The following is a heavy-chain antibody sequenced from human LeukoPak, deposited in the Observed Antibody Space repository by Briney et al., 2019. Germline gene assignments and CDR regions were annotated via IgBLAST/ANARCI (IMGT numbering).Heavy chain of an antibody. CDR1: GFTFSSYA. D-gene: IGHD3-22*01. CDR2: ISYDGSNK. J-gene: IGHJ4*02. CDR3: ASDQYYYDSSGYYYDSAGY. Sequence: GGSLRLSCAASGFTFSSYAMHWVRQAPGKGLEWVAVISYDGSNKYYADSVKGRFTISRDNSKNTLYLQMSSLRAEDTAVYYCASDQYYYDSSGYYYDSAGYWGQGTLVTVSS. V-gene: IGHV3-30-3*01.